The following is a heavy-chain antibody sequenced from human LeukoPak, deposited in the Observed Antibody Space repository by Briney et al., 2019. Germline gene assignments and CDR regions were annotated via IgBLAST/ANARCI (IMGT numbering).Heavy chain of an antibody. J-gene: IGHJ5*02. CDR1: GGSISSSSYY. CDR2: IYYSGST. V-gene: IGHV4-39*07. Sequence: PSETLSLTCTVSGGSISSSSYYWGWIRQPPGKGLEWIGSIYYSGSTNYNPSLKSRVTISVDTSKNQFSLKLSSVTAADTAVYYCASTHNWFDPWGQGTLATVSS. CDR3: ASTHNWFDP.